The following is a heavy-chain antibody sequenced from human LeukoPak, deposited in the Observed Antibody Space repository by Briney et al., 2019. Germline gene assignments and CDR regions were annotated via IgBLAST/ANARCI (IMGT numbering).Heavy chain of an antibody. CDR2: IYYTGSS. V-gene: IGHV4-39*07. CDR3: ARNWWEWLPRHFDY. CDR1: GGSISSSIYY. Sequence: SETLSLTCTVSGGSISSSIYYWGWIRQPPGKGLEWIGSIYYTGSSYSNPSLKSRVTISVDTSKNQFSLNLSSVTAADTAVYYCARNWWEWLPRHFDYWGQGALVTVSS. D-gene: IGHD2-8*02. J-gene: IGHJ4*02.